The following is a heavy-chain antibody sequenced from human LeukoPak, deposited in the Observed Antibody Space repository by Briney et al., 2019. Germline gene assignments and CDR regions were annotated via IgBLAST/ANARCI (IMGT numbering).Heavy chain of an antibody. CDR3: ARESSNGYFLPY. CDR1: GFTVSSNY. Sequence: PGGSLRLSCAASGFTVSSNYMSWVRQAPGKGLEWVSVIYSGGSTYYAHSVKGRFTITRDNSKNTLYIQMNSMRAEDTAVYYCARESSNGYFLPYWGQGTLVTVSS. D-gene: IGHD3-22*01. V-gene: IGHV3-66*02. J-gene: IGHJ4*02. CDR2: IYSGGST.